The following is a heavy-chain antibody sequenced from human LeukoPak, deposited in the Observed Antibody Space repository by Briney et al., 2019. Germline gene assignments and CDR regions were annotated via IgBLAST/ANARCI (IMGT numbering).Heavy chain of an antibody. CDR2: INPSSGGT. J-gene: IGHJ4*02. Sequence: ASVKVSCKASGYTFTGYYMHWVRQAPGQGLEWMGWINPSSGGTNYAQKFQGRVTMTRDTSISTAYMELSRLRSDDTAVYYCARGPRAYYDFWSGYYYFDYWGQGTLVTVSS. V-gene: IGHV1-2*02. CDR1: GYTFTGYY. CDR3: ARGPRAYYDFWSGYYYFDY. D-gene: IGHD3-3*01.